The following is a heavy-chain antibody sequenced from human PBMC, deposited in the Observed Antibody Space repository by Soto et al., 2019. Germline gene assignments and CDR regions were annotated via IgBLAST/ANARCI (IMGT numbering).Heavy chain of an antibody. CDR2: ISSSSSTI. Sequence: GGSLRLSCAASGFPFSSYSMNWVRQAPGKGLEWVSYISSSSSTIYYADSVKGRFTISRDNAKNSLYLQMNSLRDEDTAVYYSARGLYYYDSRGYWGYWGQGTLVTVSS. J-gene: IGHJ4*02. D-gene: IGHD3-22*01. CDR3: ARGLYYYDSRGYWGY. CDR1: GFPFSSYS. V-gene: IGHV3-48*02.